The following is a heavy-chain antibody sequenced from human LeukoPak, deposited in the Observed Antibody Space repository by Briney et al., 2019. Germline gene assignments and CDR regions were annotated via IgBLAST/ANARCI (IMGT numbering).Heavy chain of an antibody. V-gene: IGHV3-74*01. D-gene: IGHD1-26*01. CDR3: ARQFDGSHPNAFDI. CDR1: GFTFTTYW. J-gene: IGHJ3*02. CDR2: INSDGSIT. Sequence: GGSLRLSCAASGFTFTTYWMHWVRQAPGKGLVWVSHINSDGSITSYADSVKGRFTISRDNAKNTLYLQMASLRVEDTAVYYCARQFDGSHPNAFDIWGQGTMVTVSS.